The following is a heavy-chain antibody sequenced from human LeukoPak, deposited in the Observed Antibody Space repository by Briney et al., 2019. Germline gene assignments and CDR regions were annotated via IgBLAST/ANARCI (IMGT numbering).Heavy chain of an antibody. V-gene: IGHV1-69*01. D-gene: IGHD3-3*01. CDR1: GGTFSSYA. CDR2: IIPIFGTA. Sequence: SVKVSCKASGGTFSSYAISWVRQAPGQGLEWMGGIIPIFGTANYAQKFQGRVTITADESTSTAYMELRSLRSDDTAVYYCARDFQDFGVVIRYYYGMDVWGQGTTVTVSS. J-gene: IGHJ6*02. CDR3: ARDFQDFGVVIRYYYGMDV.